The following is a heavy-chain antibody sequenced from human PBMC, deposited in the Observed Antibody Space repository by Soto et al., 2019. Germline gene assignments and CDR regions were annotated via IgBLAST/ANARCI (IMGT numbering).Heavy chain of an antibody. D-gene: IGHD4-17*01. Sequence: QVQLQESGPGLVKPSQTLSLTCTVSGGSISSGGYYWSWIRQHPGKGLEWIGYIYYSGSTYYNPSLNSRVTISVDTSKNQFSLKLSSVTAADTAVYYCARVHGDPWDYGMDVWGQGTTVTVSS. J-gene: IGHJ6*02. CDR1: GGSISSGGYY. CDR2: IYYSGST. CDR3: ARVHGDPWDYGMDV. V-gene: IGHV4-31*03.